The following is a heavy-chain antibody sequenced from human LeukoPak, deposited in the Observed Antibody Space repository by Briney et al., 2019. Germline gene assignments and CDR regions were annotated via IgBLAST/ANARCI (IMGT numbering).Heavy chain of an antibody. Sequence: PGGSLRLSCAASGITFSSYAMNWVRQAPGKGLEWVSGISGSGGNTYYADSVKGRFTISRDNSKNTLYLQMNSLRAEDTAVYYCAKGLIAAAPTPDYWGQGTLVTVSS. CDR1: GITFSSYA. V-gene: IGHV3-23*01. CDR2: ISGSGGNT. J-gene: IGHJ4*02. CDR3: AKGLIAAAPTPDY. D-gene: IGHD6-13*01.